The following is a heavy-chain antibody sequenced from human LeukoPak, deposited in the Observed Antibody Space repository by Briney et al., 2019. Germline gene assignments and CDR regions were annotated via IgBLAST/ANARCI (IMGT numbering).Heavy chain of an antibody. CDR3: AREFRVKNPYCGGGCPLTPGY. CDR2: INPSGGST. Sequence: GASVKVSCKASGYTFTSYYMHWVRQAPGQGLEWMGIINPSGGSTSYAQKFQGRVTMTRDTSTSTVYMELSSLRSEDTAVYYCAREFRVKNPYCGGGCPLTPGYWGQGTLVTVSS. V-gene: IGHV1-46*01. D-gene: IGHD2-21*02. CDR1: GYTFTSYY. J-gene: IGHJ4*02.